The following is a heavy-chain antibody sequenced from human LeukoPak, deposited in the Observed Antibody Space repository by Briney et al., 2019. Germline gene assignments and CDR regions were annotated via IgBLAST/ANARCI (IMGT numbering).Heavy chain of an antibody. Sequence: GGSLRLSCAASGFTFSSYGMYWVRQAPGKGLEWVAFIRYDGSNKYYADTLKGRFTISRDNSKSTLYLQMNSLRTEDTAVYYCARVSNVDNNNSNYHMDVWGKGTTVTVSS. V-gene: IGHV3-30*02. CDR3: ARVSNVDNNNSNYHMDV. CDR2: IRYDGSNK. CDR1: GFTFSSYG. D-gene: IGHD1-7*01. J-gene: IGHJ6*03.